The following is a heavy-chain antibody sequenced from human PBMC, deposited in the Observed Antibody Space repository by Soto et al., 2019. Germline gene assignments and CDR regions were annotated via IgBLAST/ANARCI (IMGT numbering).Heavy chain of an antibody. D-gene: IGHD2-8*01. Sequence: QVQLQESGPGLVKPSGTLSLTCAVSGTSISSSNWWTWVRQPPGKGLEWIGETYHSGSTNYSPSLKSRVTISVDKSKNQFSLKLNSVTAADTAVYYCARKNGFLFYCSAMDVWGQGTTVTVSS. V-gene: IGHV4-4*02. CDR3: ARKNGFLFYCSAMDV. CDR1: GTSISSSNW. J-gene: IGHJ6*02. CDR2: TYHSGST.